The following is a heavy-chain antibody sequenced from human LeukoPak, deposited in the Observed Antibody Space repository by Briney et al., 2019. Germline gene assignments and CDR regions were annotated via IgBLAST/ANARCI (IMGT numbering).Heavy chain of an antibody. CDR1: GFTFSDSY. Sequence: GGSLRLSCAASGFTFSDSYMSWIRQAPGKGLEWISYISGSSTHTNYADSVKGRFTISRDNAKKSLYLQMNSLRGEDTAVYYCARDFGSGWYGYFQHWGQGTLVTVSS. CDR2: ISGSSTHT. D-gene: IGHD6-19*01. CDR3: ARDFGSGWYGYFQH. V-gene: IGHV3-11*06. J-gene: IGHJ1*01.